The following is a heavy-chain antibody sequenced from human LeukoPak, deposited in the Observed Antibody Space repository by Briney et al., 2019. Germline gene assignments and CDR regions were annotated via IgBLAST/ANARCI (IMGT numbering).Heavy chain of an antibody. V-gene: IGHV3-23*01. CDR1: GFTFSSYA. D-gene: IGHD3-22*01. Sequence: GGSLRLSCAASGFTFSSYAMSWVRQAPGKGLEWVSAISGSGGSTYYADSVKGRFTISRNNSKNTLYLQMNSLRAEDTAVYYCAKDSMIVVVYYFDYWGQGTLVTVSS. CDR2: ISGSGGST. CDR3: AKDSMIVVVYYFDY. J-gene: IGHJ4*02.